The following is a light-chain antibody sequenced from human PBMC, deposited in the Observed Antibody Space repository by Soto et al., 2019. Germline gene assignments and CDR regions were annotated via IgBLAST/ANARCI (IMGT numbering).Light chain of an antibody. CDR1: QSVSSSY. V-gene: IGKV3-20*01. Sequence: DIVLTQSPGTLSLSPGERATLSCRASQSVSSSYLAWYQQKPGQAPRLLIYGASSRATGIPDRFSGSWSGTDFTLTISRLEPEDFAVYYCQQYGSSPWTFGQGTKVEIK. CDR2: GAS. J-gene: IGKJ1*01. CDR3: QQYGSSPWT.